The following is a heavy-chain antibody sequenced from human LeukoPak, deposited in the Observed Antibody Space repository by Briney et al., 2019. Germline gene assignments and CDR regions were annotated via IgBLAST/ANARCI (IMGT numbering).Heavy chain of an antibody. D-gene: IGHD3-9*01. J-gene: IGHJ5*02. CDR3: ARDRGPRYYDILTGYPRGGWFDP. Sequence: PSETLSLTCTVSGYSISSGYYWGWIRQPPGKGLEWIGYIYYSGSTNYNPSLKSRVTISVDTSKNQFSLKLSSVTAADTAVYYCARDRGPRYYDILTGYPRGGWFDPWGQGTLVTVSS. CDR2: IYYSGST. V-gene: IGHV4-61*01. CDR1: GYSISSGYY.